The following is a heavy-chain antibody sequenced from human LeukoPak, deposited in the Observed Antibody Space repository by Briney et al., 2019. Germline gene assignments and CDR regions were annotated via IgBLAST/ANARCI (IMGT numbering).Heavy chain of an antibody. CDR1: GFTFSDNY. CDR3: ARDRRDSSGKFPNDAFDI. J-gene: IGHJ3*02. D-gene: IGHD6-19*01. CDR2: ISSGNTI. Sequence: GGSLRLSCAASGFTFSDNYMSWIRQAPGKGLEGVSYISSGNTIYYADSVKGRFTISRDNAKNSLYLQLNSLRPEDTAVYYCARDRRDSSGKFPNDAFDIWGQGTMVTVSS. V-gene: IGHV3-11*04.